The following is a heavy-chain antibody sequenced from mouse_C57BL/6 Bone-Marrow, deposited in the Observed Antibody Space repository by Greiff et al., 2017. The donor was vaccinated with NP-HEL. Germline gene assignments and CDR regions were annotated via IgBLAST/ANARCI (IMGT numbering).Heavy chain of an antibody. CDR3: ARAHYYGSRGY. CDR1: GYTFTSYW. CDR2: IDPSDSYT. Sequence: QVQLQQSGAELVKPGASVKLSCKASGYTFTSYWMQWVKQRPGQGLEWIGEIDPSDSYTNYNQKVKGKATLTVDTSSSTAYIQLSSLTSEDSAVYYCARAHYYGSRGYWGQGTTLTVSS. J-gene: IGHJ2*01. D-gene: IGHD1-1*01. V-gene: IGHV1-50*01.